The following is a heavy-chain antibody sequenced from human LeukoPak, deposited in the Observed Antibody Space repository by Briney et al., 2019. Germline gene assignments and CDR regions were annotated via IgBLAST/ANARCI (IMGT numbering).Heavy chain of an antibody. J-gene: IGHJ4*02. Sequence: GGSLRLSCAASGLTLRSYAMMWVRQAPGKGLEWVSAISGSGGTTYYADSVKGRFTISRDNSQNTLYLHMNTLRAEDTALYYCAKDVPLPDDYWGQGTLVTVSS. CDR1: GLTLRSYA. CDR2: ISGSGGTT. V-gene: IGHV3-23*01. CDR3: AKDVPLPDDY.